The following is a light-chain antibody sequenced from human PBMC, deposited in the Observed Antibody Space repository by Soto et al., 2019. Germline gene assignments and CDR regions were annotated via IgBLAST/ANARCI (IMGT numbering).Light chain of an antibody. J-gene: IGKJ5*01. V-gene: IGKV3D-15*01. Sequence: EIVMTQSPATLSVSPGERATLSCRASQSVSSYLAWYQQKPGQAPRLLIYDASNRATGIPARFSGSGSGTDFTLTISSLQSEDFAVYYCQQYKNWPITFGQVTRLESK. CDR3: QQYKNWPIT. CDR2: DAS. CDR1: QSVSSY.